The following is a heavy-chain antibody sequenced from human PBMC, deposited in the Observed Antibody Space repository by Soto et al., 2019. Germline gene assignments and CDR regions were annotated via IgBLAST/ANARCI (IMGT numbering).Heavy chain of an antibody. Sequence: GESLKISCKASGYSFTSYWISWVRQMPGKGLEWMGRIDPSDSYTNYSPSFQGHVTISADKSISTAYLHWNTLQASDTAMYYCARIFTNYPHYYFDYWSQGTLVTVSS. CDR3: ARIFTNYPHYYFDY. V-gene: IGHV5-10-1*01. CDR1: GYSFTSYW. CDR2: IDPSDSYT. D-gene: IGHD2-8*01. J-gene: IGHJ4*02.